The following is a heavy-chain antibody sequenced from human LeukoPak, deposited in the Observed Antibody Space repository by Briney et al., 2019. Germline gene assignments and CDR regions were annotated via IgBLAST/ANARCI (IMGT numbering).Heavy chain of an antibody. CDR1: GFTFSIHG. D-gene: IGHD1-26*01. CDR2: IGASGSHT. CDR3: AKGDQIVGATHLDY. Sequence: PGGSLRLSCAASGFTFSIHGMNWVRQAPGKGLEWVSGIGASGSHTYFADSVKGRFSISRDNSKNTLYLQMNSLRAEDTAVYYCAKGDQIVGATHLDYWGQGTLVTVSS. J-gene: IGHJ4*02. V-gene: IGHV3-23*01.